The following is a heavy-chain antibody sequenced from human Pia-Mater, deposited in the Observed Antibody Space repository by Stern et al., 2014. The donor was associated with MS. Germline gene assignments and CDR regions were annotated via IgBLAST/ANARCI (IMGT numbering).Heavy chain of an antibody. CDR1: GFKFSIYW. CDR2: IHPGDSDT. D-gene: IGHD1-14*01. J-gene: IGHJ4*02. Sequence: EVHLVESGAELIRPGESLKISCKGSGFKFSIYWIAWVRQMPGKGLEWMGIIHPGDSDTSYSPSFQGQVTMSADKSTSTAYLQWSSLNASDTAMYFCARQTTAWASDVWGQGTLVTVSS. CDR3: ARQTTAWASDV. V-gene: IGHV5-51*01.